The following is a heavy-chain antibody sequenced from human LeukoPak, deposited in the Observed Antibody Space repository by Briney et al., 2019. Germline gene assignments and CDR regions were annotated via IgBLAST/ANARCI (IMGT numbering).Heavy chain of an antibody. D-gene: IGHD2-15*01. Sequence: GGSLRLSCAVSGFTFDDYAMRWVRQAPGKGLEWVSGISWNSGSIGYADSVKGRFTISRDNAKNSLYLQMNSLRAEDTALYYCAKDLLRGGSCYDYWGQGTLVTVSS. V-gene: IGHV3-9*01. J-gene: IGHJ4*02. CDR3: AKDLLRGGSCYDY. CDR1: GFTFDDYA. CDR2: ISWNSGSI.